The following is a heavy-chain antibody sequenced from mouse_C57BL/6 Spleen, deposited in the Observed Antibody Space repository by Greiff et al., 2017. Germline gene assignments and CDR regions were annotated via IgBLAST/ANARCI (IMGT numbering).Heavy chain of an antibody. Sequence: QVQLQQSGAELVRPGTSVKVSCKASGYAFTNYLIEWVKQRPGQGLEWIGVINPGSGGTNYNEKFKGKATLTADKSSSTAYMQLSSLTSEDSAVYFCAREDDYTWLAYWGQGTLVTVSA. D-gene: IGHD2-4*01. CDR2: INPGSGGT. J-gene: IGHJ3*01. CDR3: AREDDYTWLAY. CDR1: GYAFTNYL. V-gene: IGHV1-54*01.